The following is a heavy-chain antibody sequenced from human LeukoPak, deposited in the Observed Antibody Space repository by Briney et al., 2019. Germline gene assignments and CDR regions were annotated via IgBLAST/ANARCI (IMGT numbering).Heavy chain of an antibody. CDR2: IKQDGSEK. J-gene: IGHJ6*02. Sequence: GGSLRLSYAASGFTFSSYWMSWVRQAPGKGLEWVANIKQDGSEKYYVDSVKGRFTISRDNAKNSLYLQMNSLRAEDTAVYYCARGQYCSGGSCYANYYYYGMDVWGQGTTVTVSS. D-gene: IGHD2-15*01. CDR3: ARGQYCSGGSCYANYYYYGMDV. V-gene: IGHV3-7*01. CDR1: GFTFSSYW.